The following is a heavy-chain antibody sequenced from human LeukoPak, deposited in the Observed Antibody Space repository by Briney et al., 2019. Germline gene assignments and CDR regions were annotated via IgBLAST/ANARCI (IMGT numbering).Heavy chain of an antibody. Sequence: GRSLRLSRAASGFTFDDYAMHWVRQAPGKGLEWVSGISWNSGSIGYADSVKGRFTISRDNAKNSLYLQMNSLRAEDTALYYCAKDTGPGSSWYNWFDPWGQGTLVTVSS. CDR1: GFTFDDYA. J-gene: IGHJ5*02. V-gene: IGHV3-9*01. D-gene: IGHD6-13*01. CDR3: AKDTGPGSSWYNWFDP. CDR2: ISWNSGSI.